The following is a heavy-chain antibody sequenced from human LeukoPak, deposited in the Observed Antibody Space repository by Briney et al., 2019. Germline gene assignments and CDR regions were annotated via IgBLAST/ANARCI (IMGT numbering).Heavy chain of an antibody. V-gene: IGHV3-48*03. CDR2: ISSSGSTI. J-gene: IGHJ6*02. CDR3: ARGGHYYGSGSYYNAVGYYYYGMDV. Sequence: GGSLRLSCAASGFTFSSYEMNWVRQAPGKGLEWVSYISSSGSTIYYADSVKGRFTISRDNAKNSLYLQMNSLRAEDTAVYYCARGGHYYGSGSYYNAVGYYYYGMDVWGQGTTVTVSS. CDR1: GFTFSSYE. D-gene: IGHD3-10*01.